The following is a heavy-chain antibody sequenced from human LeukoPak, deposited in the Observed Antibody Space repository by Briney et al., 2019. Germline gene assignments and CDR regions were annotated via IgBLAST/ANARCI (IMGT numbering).Heavy chain of an antibody. V-gene: IGHV3-21*01. CDR2: ISSSTSYI. CDR1: GFTFSNAW. CDR3: ARAIAAPGAYYFDY. Sequence: GGSLRLSCAASGFTFSNAWMSWVRQAPGKGLEWVSSISSSTSYIYYADSMKGRFTISRDNAKNSLYLQMSSLRAEDTAVYYCARAIAAPGAYYFDYWGQGTLVTVSS. J-gene: IGHJ4*02. D-gene: IGHD6-13*01.